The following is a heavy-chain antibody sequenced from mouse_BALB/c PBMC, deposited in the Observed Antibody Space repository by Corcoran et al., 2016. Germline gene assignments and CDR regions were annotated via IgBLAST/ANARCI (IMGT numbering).Heavy chain of an antibody. CDR1: GYSFTSYY. J-gene: IGHJ2*01. CDR2: IFPGSGNT. CDR3: ASAARATYYFDY. D-gene: IGHD3-1*01. Sequence: QVQLQQSGPELVKPGASVKISCKASGYSFTSYYIHWGKQRHGQGLEWIGWIFPGSGNTKYNEKFKGKATLTADTSSSTANMQLSSLTSEDDAVDCCASAARATYYFDYWGQGTTLTVSS. V-gene: IGHV1-66*01.